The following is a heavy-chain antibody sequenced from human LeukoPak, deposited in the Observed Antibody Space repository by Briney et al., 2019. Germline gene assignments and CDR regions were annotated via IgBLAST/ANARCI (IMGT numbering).Heavy chain of an antibody. CDR3: ATGDYDYDRGY. CDR2: ISYDGSNK. V-gene: IGHV3-30-3*01. J-gene: IGHJ4*02. Sequence: GGSLRLSCAASGFTFSSYAMHWVRQAPGKGLEWVAVISYDGSNKYYADSVKGRFTISRDNSKNTLYLQMNSLRAEDTAVYYCATGDYDYDRGYWGQGTLVTVSS. D-gene: IGHD4-17*01. CDR1: GFTFSSYA.